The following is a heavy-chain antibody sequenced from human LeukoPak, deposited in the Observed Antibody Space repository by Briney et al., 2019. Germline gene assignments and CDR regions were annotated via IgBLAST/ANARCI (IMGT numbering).Heavy chain of an antibody. J-gene: IGHJ4*02. CDR1: GGSFSGYY. Sequence: PSETLSLTCAHYGGSFSGYYWGWIRQPPGKGLEWIGEINHSGSTNYNPPLKSRVNIPVDTSKNQFSLKLSSVNAGDTAVYYCAVGRYSYGYGPPFDYWGQGTLVTVSS. CDR3: AVGRYSYGYGPPFDY. CDR2: INHSGST. V-gene: IGHV4-34*01. D-gene: IGHD5-18*01.